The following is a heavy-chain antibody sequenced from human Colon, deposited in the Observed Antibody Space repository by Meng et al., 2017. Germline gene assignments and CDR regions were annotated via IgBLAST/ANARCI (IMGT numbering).Heavy chain of an antibody. CDR1: GYTFTTFF. CDR3: ARMGAGAAFDF. CDR2: INPNSGVT. D-gene: IGHD1-26*01. V-gene: IGHV1-2*05. Sequence: QVHLVQSGAEVKPPGSSVKPSCEASGYTFTTFFLNWVRQTPDQGFEWLGRINPNSGVTNFAQKFQGRVTMTRDTSISTAYMELASLRSDDTGVYYCARMGAGAAFDFWGQGTLVTVSS. J-gene: IGHJ4*02.